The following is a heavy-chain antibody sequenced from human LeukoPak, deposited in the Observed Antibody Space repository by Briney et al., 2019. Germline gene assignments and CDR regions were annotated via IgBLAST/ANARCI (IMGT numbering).Heavy chain of an antibody. D-gene: IGHD2-15*01. V-gene: IGHV1-46*01. CDR1: GYTFTSYY. J-gene: IGHJ3*02. Sequence: ASVKVSCKASGYTFTSYYMHWVRQAPGQGVERRGIINPSGGSTSYAQKFPGRVTMTRDTSTSTVYMELSSLTSEDTAVYYCARGLYCSGGSCYREAFDIWGQGTMVTVSS. CDR3: ARGLYCSGGSCYREAFDI. CDR2: INPSGGST.